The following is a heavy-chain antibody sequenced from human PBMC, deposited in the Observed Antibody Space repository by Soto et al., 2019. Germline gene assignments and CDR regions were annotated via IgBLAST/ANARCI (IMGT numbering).Heavy chain of an antibody. CDR3: ARVRIVISGNSGYYYYGMDV. D-gene: IGHD2-21*01. J-gene: IGHJ6*02. Sequence: GASVKVSCKASGGTFSSYAISWVRQAPGQGLEWMGGIIPIFGTANYAQKFQGRVTITADESTSTAYMELSSLRSEDTAVYYCARVRIVISGNSGYYYYGMDVWGQGTTVTVSS. V-gene: IGHV1-69*13. CDR2: IIPIFGTA. CDR1: GGTFSSYA.